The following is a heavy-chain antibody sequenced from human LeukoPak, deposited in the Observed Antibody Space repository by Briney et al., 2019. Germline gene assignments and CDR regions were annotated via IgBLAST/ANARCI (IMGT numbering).Heavy chain of an antibody. CDR3: AGGITIFGVATFDP. J-gene: IGHJ5*02. D-gene: IGHD3-3*01. Sequence: GGSLRLSCAASGFTLNTYSMNWVRQAPGKGLEWVANIKQDGSEKYYVDSVKGRFTISRDNAKNSLYLQMNSLRAEDTAVYYCAGGITIFGVATFDPWGQGTLVTVSS. CDR2: IKQDGSEK. V-gene: IGHV3-7*03. CDR1: GFTLNTYS.